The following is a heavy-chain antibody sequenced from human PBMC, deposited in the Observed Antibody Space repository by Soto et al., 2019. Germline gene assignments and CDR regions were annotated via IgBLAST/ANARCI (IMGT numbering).Heavy chain of an antibody. CDR3: ARRKERSGPNYFDV. CDR2: MNPSNGNA. V-gene: IGHV1-8*01. D-gene: IGHD6-25*01. Sequence: ASVKVSCKASGDTFIKYDINWVRQATGQGLEWMGWMNPSNGNAGYAQNFRGRVTMTSNTSITTAYMELSGLRYEDTAVYYCARRKERSGPNYFDVWGQGTLVTVSS. CDR1: GDTFIKYD. J-gene: IGHJ4*02.